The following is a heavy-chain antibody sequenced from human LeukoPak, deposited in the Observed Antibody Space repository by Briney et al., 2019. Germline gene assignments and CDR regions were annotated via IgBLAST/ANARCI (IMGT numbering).Heavy chain of an antibody. CDR2: IKQDGSET. CDR1: GXTFNNYW. J-gene: IGHJ4*02. V-gene: IGHV3-7*05. Sequence: GGSLRLSFAASGXTFNNYWMSWVRQAPGKGLEWVANIKQDGSETYHVDSVQGRFTISRDNTKNSLYLQMNSLRAEDTAVYYCARLGGWYFDYWGQGTLVTVSS. D-gene: IGHD6-19*01. CDR3: ARLGGWYFDY.